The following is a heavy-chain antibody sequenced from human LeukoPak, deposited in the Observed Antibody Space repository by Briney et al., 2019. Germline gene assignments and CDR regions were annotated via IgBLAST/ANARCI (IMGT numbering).Heavy chain of an antibody. CDR2: TYYRSKWYN. Sequence: SQTLSLTCAIFGDSISSNSSWNWIRQSPSRGLEWLGRTYYRSKWYNDYVVSVKSRVNINPDTSKNQFSLQLNSVTPEDTAVYYCARGFSGSYPIWGQGTLVTVSS. D-gene: IGHD1-26*01. CDR1: GDSISSNSS. CDR3: ARGFSGSYPI. V-gene: IGHV6-1*01. J-gene: IGHJ4*02.